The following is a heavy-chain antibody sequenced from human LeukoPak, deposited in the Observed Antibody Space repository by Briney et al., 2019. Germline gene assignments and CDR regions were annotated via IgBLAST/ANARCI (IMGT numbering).Heavy chain of an antibody. J-gene: IGHJ4*02. CDR1: GYTFTGYY. CDR3: ARIPTYYYDSSGYYDY. V-gene: IGHV1-2*02. D-gene: IGHD3-22*01. CDR2: INPNSGGT. Sequence: ASVKVSCKASGYTFTGYYMHWVRQAPGQGLEWMGWINPNSGGTNYVQKFQGRVTMTRDTSISTAYMELSRLRSDDTAVYYCARIPTYYYDSSGYYDYWGQGTLVTVSS.